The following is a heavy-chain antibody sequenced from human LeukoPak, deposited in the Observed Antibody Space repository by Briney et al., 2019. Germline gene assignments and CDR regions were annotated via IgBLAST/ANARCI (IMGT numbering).Heavy chain of an antibody. J-gene: IGHJ5*02. Sequence: PSEPLSLTCAVYGGSFSGYYWSWIRQPPGKGLEWIGEINHSGSTNYNPSLKSRVTISVDTSKNQFSLKLSSVTAADTAVYYCARGGDSSGWYHWGQGTLVTVSS. D-gene: IGHD6-19*01. CDR1: GGSFSGYY. CDR2: INHSGST. V-gene: IGHV4-34*01. CDR3: ARGGDSSGWYH.